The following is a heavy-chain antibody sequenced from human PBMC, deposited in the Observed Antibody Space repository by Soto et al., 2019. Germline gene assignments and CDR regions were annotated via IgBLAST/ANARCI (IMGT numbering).Heavy chain of an antibody. CDR1: GGTFSSYA. Sequence: QVQLVQSGAEVKKPGSSVKVSCKASGGTFSSYALSWVRQAPGQGLEWMGGIIPMSGATNYAQKVQCRVTFTADESTNTADLELTSLRSEDTAVEYCARGGPENDYWDQGTLVTVSS. CDR3: ARGGPENDY. D-gene: IGHD1-26*01. CDR2: IIPMSGAT. J-gene: IGHJ4*02. V-gene: IGHV1-69*12.